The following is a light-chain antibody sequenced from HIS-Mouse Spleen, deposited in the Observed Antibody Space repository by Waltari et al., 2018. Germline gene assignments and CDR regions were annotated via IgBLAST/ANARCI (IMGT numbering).Light chain of an antibody. CDR3: QQYNSYLMYT. V-gene: IGKV1-5*03. CDR1: QSISSW. J-gene: IGKJ2*01. CDR2: KAS. Sequence: DIQMTQSPSTLSASVGDRVTITCRASQSISSWLAWYQQEPGKDPKLLIYKASSLESGVPSRFSGSGSGTEFTLTISSLQPDDFATYYCQQYNSYLMYTFGQGTKLEIK.